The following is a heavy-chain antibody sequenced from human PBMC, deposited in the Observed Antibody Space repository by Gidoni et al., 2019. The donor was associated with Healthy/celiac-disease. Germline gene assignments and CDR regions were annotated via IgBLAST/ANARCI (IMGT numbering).Heavy chain of an antibody. V-gene: IGHV1-46*01. Sequence: QVQLVQFGAEVKKPGASVKVSCKASGYTFTSYYMHWVRQAPGQGLEWMGIINPSGGSTSYAQKFQGRVTMTRDTSTSTVYMELSSLRSEDTAVYYCARDQYDFWSGDYYYYMDVWGKGTTVTVSS. J-gene: IGHJ6*03. CDR1: GYTFTSYY. CDR3: ARDQYDFWSGDYYYYMDV. CDR2: INPSGGST. D-gene: IGHD3-3*01.